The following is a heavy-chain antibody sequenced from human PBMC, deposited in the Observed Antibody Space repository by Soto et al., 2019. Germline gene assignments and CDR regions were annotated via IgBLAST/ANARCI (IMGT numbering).Heavy chain of an antibody. V-gene: IGHV1-69*13. D-gene: IGHD1-26*01. CDR1: GGTFSSYA. J-gene: IGHJ4*02. CDR2: IIPIFGTA. Sequence: ASVKVSCKASGGTFSSYAISWVRQAPGQGLEWMGGIIPIFGTANYAQKFQGRVTITADGSTSTAYMELSSLRSEDTAVYYCARGSGSYSQQRGPSTTPRPVDYWGQGT. CDR3: ARGSGSYSQQRGPSTTPRPVDY.